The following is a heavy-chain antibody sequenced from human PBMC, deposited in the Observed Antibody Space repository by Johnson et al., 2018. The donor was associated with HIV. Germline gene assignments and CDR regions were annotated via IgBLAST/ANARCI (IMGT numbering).Heavy chain of an antibody. CDR3: AREWGVITFGGVIPRNAFDI. D-gene: IGHD3-16*01. V-gene: IGHV3-30*03. CDR2: ISYDGNNK. J-gene: IGHJ3*02. Sequence: SLRLSCAASGFTFSNAWMSWVRQAPGKGLEWVAIISYDGNNKYYTDSVKGRFTISRDKAKNTVHLQMNSLSAEDTAVYYCAREWGVITFGGVIPRNAFDIWGQGTMVTVSS. CDR1: GFTFSNAW.